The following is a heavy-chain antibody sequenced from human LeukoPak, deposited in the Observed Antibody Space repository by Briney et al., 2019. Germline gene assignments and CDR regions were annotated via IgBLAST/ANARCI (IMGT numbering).Heavy chain of an antibody. Sequence: GGSLRLSCAASGFTFSSYTMNWVRQAPGKGLEWVSSISSSNSYIYYADSVKGRFTISRDNAKNSLHLQMNSLRAEDTAVYYCAREVLAGYFDYWGQGTLVTVSS. V-gene: IGHV3-21*01. CDR1: GFTFSSYT. CDR2: ISSSNSYI. J-gene: IGHJ4*02. CDR3: AREVLAGYFDY.